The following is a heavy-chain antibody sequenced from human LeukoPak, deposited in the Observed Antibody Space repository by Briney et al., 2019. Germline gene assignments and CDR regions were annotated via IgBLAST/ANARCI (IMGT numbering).Heavy chain of an antibody. CDR3: ASGKYSYGRGNCFDY. D-gene: IGHD5-18*01. Sequence: SETLSLTCTVSGGSFSSGGYYWSWIRQPPGKGLEWIGYIYYSGSTNYNPSLKSRVTISVDTSKNQFSLKLSSVTAADTAVYYCASGKYSYGRGNCFDYWGQGTLVTVSS. J-gene: IGHJ4*02. V-gene: IGHV4-61*08. CDR1: GGSFSSGGYY. CDR2: IYYSGST.